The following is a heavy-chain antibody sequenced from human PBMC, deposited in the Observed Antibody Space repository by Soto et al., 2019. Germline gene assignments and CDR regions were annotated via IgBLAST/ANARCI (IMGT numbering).Heavy chain of an antibody. CDR1: GFTFSAYW. Sequence: GGSLRLSCAVSGFTFSAYWMDWVRQVPGKGLTWVSRISDDGSTATYADSVKGRFVNSRDNAKNSLYLEMNTLRVDDSGLYYCARGPRVSSTGTGAHWGRGTLVTVSS. V-gene: IGHV3-74*01. D-gene: IGHD1-1*01. CDR2: ISDDGSTA. CDR3: ARGPRVSSTGTGAH. J-gene: IGHJ4*02.